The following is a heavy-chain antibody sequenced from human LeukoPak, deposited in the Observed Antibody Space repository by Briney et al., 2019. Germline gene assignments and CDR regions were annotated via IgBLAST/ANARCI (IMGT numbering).Heavy chain of an antibody. Sequence: GGSLRLSCAASGFTFRSCAMHWVRQAPGKGLEWVALISFDGSKKYYADSVKGRFTISRDNSKYTLLLQMNSLRVEDTAVYYCAREAPLGVYFDYWGQGTLVTVSS. D-gene: IGHD2-8*01. CDR1: GFTFRSCA. J-gene: IGHJ4*02. V-gene: IGHV3-30*04. CDR3: AREAPLGVYFDY. CDR2: ISFDGSKK.